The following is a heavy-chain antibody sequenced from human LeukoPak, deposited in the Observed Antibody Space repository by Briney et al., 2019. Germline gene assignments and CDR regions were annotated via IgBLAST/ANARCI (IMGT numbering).Heavy chain of an antibody. J-gene: IGHJ5*02. CDR2: IYTSGST. V-gene: IGHV4-4*07. Sequence: SETLSLTCTVSGGSISSYYWSWIRQPAGKGLEWTGRIYTSGSTNYNPSLKSRVTMSVDTSKNQFSLKLSSVTAADTAVYYCARDRPLLSFGESNWFDPWGQGSLVTVSS. CDR1: GGSISSYY. CDR3: ARDRPLLSFGESNWFDP. D-gene: IGHD3-10*01.